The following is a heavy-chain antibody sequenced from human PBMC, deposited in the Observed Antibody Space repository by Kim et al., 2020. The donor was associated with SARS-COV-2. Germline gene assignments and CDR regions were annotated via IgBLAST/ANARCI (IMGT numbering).Heavy chain of an antibody. V-gene: IGHV4-31*03. CDR2: IYYSGST. CDR3: ARGQRLLWFGELLSTFDY. D-gene: IGHD3-10*01. J-gene: IGHJ4*02. Sequence: SETLSLTCTVSGGSISSGGYYWSWIRQHPGKGLEWIGYIYYSGSTYYNPSLTSRVTISVDTSKNQFSLKLSSVTAADTAVYYCARGQRLLWFGELLSTFDYWGQGTLVTVSS. CDR1: GGSISSGGYY.